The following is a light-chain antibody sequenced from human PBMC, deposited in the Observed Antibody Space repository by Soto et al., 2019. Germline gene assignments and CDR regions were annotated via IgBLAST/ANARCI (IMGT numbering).Light chain of an antibody. CDR1: SSTVGGYNY. CDR2: EVS. J-gene: IGLJ1*01. V-gene: IGLV2-14*01. Sequence: QSALTQPASVSGSPGQSITISCTGTSSTVGGYNYVSWYQQHPGKAPKLMIYEVSNRPSGVSNRFSGSKSGNTASLTISGLQAEDEADYYCSSYTSSSIDYVFGTGTKVTGL. CDR3: SSYTSSSIDYV.